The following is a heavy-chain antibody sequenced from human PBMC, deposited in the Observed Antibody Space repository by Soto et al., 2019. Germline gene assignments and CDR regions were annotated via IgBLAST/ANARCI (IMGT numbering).Heavy chain of an antibody. CDR1: GFTFSSYA. CDR3: ASPSSGWYLGVDY. CDR2: ISGSGGST. J-gene: IGHJ4*02. V-gene: IGHV3-23*01. Sequence: EVQLLESGGGLVQPGGSLRLSCAASGFTFSSYAMSWVRQAPGKGLEWVSAISGSGGSTYYADSVKGRFTISRDNSKNSLYLQMNSLRVEDTAVYYSASPSSGWYLGVDYWGQGTLVTVSS. D-gene: IGHD6-19*01.